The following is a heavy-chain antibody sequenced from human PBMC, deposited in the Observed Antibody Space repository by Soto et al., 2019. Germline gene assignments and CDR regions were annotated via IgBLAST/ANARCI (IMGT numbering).Heavy chain of an antibody. CDR1: GFTFSNAW. CDR2: IKSKTDGGTT. J-gene: IGHJ6*02. CDR3: TTGEWLRSYGMDV. Sequence: GGSLRLSCAASGFTFSNAWMSWVRQSPGKGLEWVGRIKSKTDGGTTDYAAPVKGRFTISRDDSKNTLYLQMNSLKTEDTAVYYCTTGEWLRSYGMDVWGQGTTVTVSS. V-gene: IGHV3-15*01. D-gene: IGHD5-12*01.